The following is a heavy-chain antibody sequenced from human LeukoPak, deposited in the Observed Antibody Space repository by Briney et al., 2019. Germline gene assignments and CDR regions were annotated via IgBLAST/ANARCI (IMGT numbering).Heavy chain of an antibody. CDR3: ARGSEIVATYFDY. Sequence: ASVKVSCKASGYTFTSYDINWVRQATGQGLEWMGWMNPNSGNTGYAQKFQGRVTMTRNTSISTAHMELSSLRSEDTAVYYCARGSEIVATYFDYWGQGTLVTVSS. V-gene: IGHV1-8*01. CDR2: MNPNSGNT. CDR1: GYTFTSYD. J-gene: IGHJ4*02. D-gene: IGHD5-12*01.